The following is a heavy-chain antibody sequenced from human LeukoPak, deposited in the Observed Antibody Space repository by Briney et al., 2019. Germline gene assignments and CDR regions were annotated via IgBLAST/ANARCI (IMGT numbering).Heavy chain of an antibody. D-gene: IGHD3-10*01. J-gene: IGHJ5*02. CDR2: INAYNGNT. CDR1: GYTFTSYG. Sequence: GASVKVSCKASGYTFTSYGISWVRQAPGQGLEWMGWINAYNGNTNYAQKLQGRVTMTTDTSTSTAYMELRSLRSDDTAVYYCAGSWGFGELLRANWFDPWGQGTLVTVSS. V-gene: IGHV1-18*01. CDR3: AGSWGFGELLRANWFDP.